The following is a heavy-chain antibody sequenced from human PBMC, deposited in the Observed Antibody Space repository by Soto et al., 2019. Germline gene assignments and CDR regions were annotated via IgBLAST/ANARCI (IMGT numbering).Heavy chain of an antibody. V-gene: IGHV1-46*04. Sequence: ASVKVSCKASGCTFTNYYLHWVRQAPVQGLEWVVIINPSARSASYEQKLRGRITMDRDTSTTTLYMELSRMTFEDTAVYFCARDNSAASGVLAHWGQGTLVTVSS. CDR2: INPSARSA. CDR3: ARDNSAASGVLAH. D-gene: IGHD1-1*01. J-gene: IGHJ4*02. CDR1: GCTFTNYY.